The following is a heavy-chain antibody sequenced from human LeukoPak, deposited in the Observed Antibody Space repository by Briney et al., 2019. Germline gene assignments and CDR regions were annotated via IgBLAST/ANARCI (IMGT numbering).Heavy chain of an antibody. D-gene: IGHD5-18*01. Sequence: SETLSLTCTVSGGSISTYYWSWIRQPPGKGLEWIGYIYYSGNTNYNPSLKSRVTISVDTSKNQFSLKLSSVTAADTAVYYCAKTPIRIQYSWFDPWGQGTLVTVSS. J-gene: IGHJ5*02. CDR2: IYYSGNT. CDR1: GGSISTYY. CDR3: AKTPIRIQYSWFDP. V-gene: IGHV4-59*12.